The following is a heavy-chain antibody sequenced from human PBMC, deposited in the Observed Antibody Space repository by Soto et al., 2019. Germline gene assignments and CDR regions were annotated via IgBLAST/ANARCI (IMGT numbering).Heavy chain of an antibody. CDR1: GFTFSSYS. CDR3: ARDPGYGLNWFDP. CDR2: ISSSSSTI. D-gene: IGHD5-12*01. Sequence: PGGSLRLSCAASGFTFSSYSMNWVRQAPGKGLEWVSYISSSSSTIYYADSVKGRFTISRDNAKNSLYLQMNSLRAEDTAVYYCARDPGYGLNWFDPWGQGTLVTVSS. J-gene: IGHJ5*02. V-gene: IGHV3-48*01.